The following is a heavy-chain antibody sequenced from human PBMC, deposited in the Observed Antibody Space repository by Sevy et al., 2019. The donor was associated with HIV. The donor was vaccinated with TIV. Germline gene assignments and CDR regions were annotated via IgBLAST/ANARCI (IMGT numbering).Heavy chain of an antibody. V-gene: IGHV4-38-2*02. Sequence: SETLSLTCTVSGYSISSGYYWGWIRQPPGKGLEWIGSIYHSGSTYYNPSLKSRVTISVDTSKNQCSLKLSSVTAADTAVYYCAGEVVVPAADHYYYYGMDVWGQGTTVTVSS. D-gene: IGHD2-2*01. CDR3: AGEVVVPAADHYYYYGMDV. CDR1: GYSISSGYY. J-gene: IGHJ6*02. CDR2: IYHSGST.